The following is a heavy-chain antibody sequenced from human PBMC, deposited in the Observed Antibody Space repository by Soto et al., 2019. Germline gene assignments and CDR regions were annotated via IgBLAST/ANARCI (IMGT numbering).Heavy chain of an antibody. D-gene: IGHD2-2*01. V-gene: IGHV5-10-1*01. J-gene: IGHJ6*02. CDR1: GYSFTSYW. CDR2: IDPSDSYT. Sequence: SLKISCKGSGYSFTSYWISWVRQMPGKGLEWMGRIDPSDSYTNYSPSFQGHVTISTDKSISTAYLQWSSLKASDTAMYYCASGFRDIVVVPAAMGGMDVWGQGTTVTVSS. CDR3: ASGFRDIVVVPAAMGGMDV.